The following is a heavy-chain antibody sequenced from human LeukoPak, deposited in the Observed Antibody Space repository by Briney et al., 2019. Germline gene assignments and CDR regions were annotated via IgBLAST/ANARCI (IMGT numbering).Heavy chain of an antibody. CDR1: GGSVSGGIYY. V-gene: IGHV4-61*01. Sequence: PSETLSLTCTVSGGSVSGGIYYWSWIRQPPGKGLEWIGYVHYSGSTNYNPSLKSRVTISVDTSKNQFSLRLSSVTTGDTAVYYCARSGTDWFDPWGQGTLVTVSS. J-gene: IGHJ5*02. CDR3: ARSGTDWFDP. D-gene: IGHD1-1*01. CDR2: VHYSGST.